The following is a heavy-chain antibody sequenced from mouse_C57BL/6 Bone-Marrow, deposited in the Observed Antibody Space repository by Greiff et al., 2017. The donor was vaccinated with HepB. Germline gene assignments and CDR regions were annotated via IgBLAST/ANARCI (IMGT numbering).Heavy chain of an antibody. J-gene: IGHJ3*01. V-gene: IGHV1-64*01. CDR3: ATITAVVADAY. Sequence: VQLQQPGAELVKPGASVKLSCKASGYTFTSYWMHWVKQSPGQGLEWIGMIHPNSGSTNYNEKFQGKATLTVDKSSSTAYMQLSSLTSEDSAVYYCATITAVVADAYWGQGTLVSVSA. CDR1: GYTFTSYW. CDR2: IHPNSGST. D-gene: IGHD1-1*01.